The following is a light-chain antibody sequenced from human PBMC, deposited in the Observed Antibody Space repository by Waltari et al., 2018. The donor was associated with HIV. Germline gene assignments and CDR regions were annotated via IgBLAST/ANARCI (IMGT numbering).Light chain of an antibody. CDR2: KAS. V-gene: IGKV1-5*03. CDR3: QQYNSYRVT. J-gene: IGKJ2*01. Sequence: DIQMTQAHSTLSASIGDRVTIPCRASQSISSWLAWYQQKPGKAPKLLIYKASSLESGVPSRFSGSGSGTEFTLTISSLQPDDFATYYCQQYNSYRVTFGQGTKLEIK. CDR1: QSISSW.